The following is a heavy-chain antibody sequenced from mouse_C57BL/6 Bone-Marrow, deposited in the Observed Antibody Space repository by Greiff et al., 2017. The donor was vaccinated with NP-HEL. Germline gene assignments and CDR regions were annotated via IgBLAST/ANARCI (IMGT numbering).Heavy chain of an antibody. J-gene: IGHJ2*01. Sequence: QVHVKQPGAELVKPGASVKMSCKASGYTFTSYWITWVKQRPGQGLEWIGDIYPGSGSTNYNEKFKSKATLTVDTSSSTAYMQLSSLTSEDSAVYYCARSEGYDYPFFDYWGQGTTLTVSS. CDR3: ARSEGYDYPFFDY. D-gene: IGHD2-4*01. CDR2: IYPGSGST. CDR1: GYTFTSYW. V-gene: IGHV1-55*01.